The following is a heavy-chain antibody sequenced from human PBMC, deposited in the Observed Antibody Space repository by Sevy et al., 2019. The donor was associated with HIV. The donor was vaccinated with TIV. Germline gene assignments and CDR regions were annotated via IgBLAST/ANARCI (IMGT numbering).Heavy chain of an antibody. CDR3: VRAYCSGGRCYSGAY. D-gene: IGHD2-15*01. J-gene: IGHJ4*02. Sequence: ASVKVSCKTSGYTFTSYKITWVRQAPGQGLEWMGWVSAHNGDTNYGQRFRGRVTMTTDTSTSTAYMDLRGLRSDDTAVYYCVRAYCSGGRCYSGAYWGQGTLVTVSS. V-gene: IGHV1-18*01. CDR2: VSAHNGDT. CDR1: GYTFTSYK.